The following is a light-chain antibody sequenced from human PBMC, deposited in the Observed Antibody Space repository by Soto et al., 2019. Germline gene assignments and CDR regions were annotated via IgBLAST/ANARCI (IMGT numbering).Light chain of an antibody. CDR3: QTWGTGIQV. CDR2: VNSDGSH. CDR1: SGHSSYA. V-gene: IGLV4-69*01. J-gene: IGLJ1*01. Sequence: QAVLTQSPSASASLGASVKLTCTLSSGHSSYAIAWHQQQPEKGPRYLMKVNSDGSHSKGDGIPDRFSGSSSGAERYLTISSLQSEDEAEYYCQTWGTGIQVFGTGTKLTVL.